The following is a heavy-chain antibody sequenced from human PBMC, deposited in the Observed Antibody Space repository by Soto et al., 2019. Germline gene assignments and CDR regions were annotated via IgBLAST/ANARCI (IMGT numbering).Heavy chain of an antibody. CDR2: IIPILGIA. D-gene: IGHD3-10*01. J-gene: IGHJ4*02. Sequence: QVQLVQSGAEVKKPGSSVKVSCKASGGTFSSYTIIWVRQAPGQGLEWMGRIIPILGIANYAQKFQGRVTITAEKSTSTADLELSSLRSEDTAVYYCASNSGNYYNDYWGQGTLVSVSS. CDR1: GGTFSSYT. V-gene: IGHV1-69*02. CDR3: ASNSGNYYNDY.